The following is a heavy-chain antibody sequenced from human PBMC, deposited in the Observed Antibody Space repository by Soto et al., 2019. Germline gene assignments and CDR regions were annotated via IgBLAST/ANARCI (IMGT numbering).Heavy chain of an antibody. J-gene: IGHJ5*02. CDR3: ARGDRYCSSTSCYDWFDP. Sequence: PGGSLRLSYAASGFTISSYSMNWVHQAPGKGLEWVSSISSSSSYIYYADSVKGRFTISRDNAKNSLYLQMNSLRAEDTAVYYCARGDRYCSSTSCYDWFDPWGQGTLVTVSS. CDR2: ISSSSSYI. D-gene: IGHD2-2*01. CDR1: GFTISSYS. V-gene: IGHV3-21*01.